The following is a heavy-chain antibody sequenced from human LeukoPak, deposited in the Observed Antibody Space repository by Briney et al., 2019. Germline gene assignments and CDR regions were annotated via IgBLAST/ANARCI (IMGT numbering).Heavy chain of an antibody. CDR1: GFTFSSYG. CDR2: IWYDGSNK. Sequence: GGSLRPSCAASGFTFSSYGMHWVRQAPGKGLEWVAVIWYDGSNKYYAGSVKGRFTISRDNSKNTLYLQMNSLRAEDTAVYYCARDFSVGATAAPIDYWGQGTLVTVSS. V-gene: IGHV3-33*01. J-gene: IGHJ4*02. D-gene: IGHD1-26*01. CDR3: ARDFSVGATAAPIDY.